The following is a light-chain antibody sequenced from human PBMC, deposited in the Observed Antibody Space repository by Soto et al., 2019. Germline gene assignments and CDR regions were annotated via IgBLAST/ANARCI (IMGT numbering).Light chain of an antibody. Sequence: QSVLTQPPSASGTPGQRVTSSCSGSSSNIGTNTVIWYQQLPGTAPKLLIYSNNQRPSGVPDRFSGSKSGTSASLAISGLQSEDEADYYCASGDVSLVVFGGGTKLTVL. CDR3: ASGDVSLVV. V-gene: IGLV1-44*01. J-gene: IGLJ2*01. CDR2: SNN. CDR1: SSNIGTNT.